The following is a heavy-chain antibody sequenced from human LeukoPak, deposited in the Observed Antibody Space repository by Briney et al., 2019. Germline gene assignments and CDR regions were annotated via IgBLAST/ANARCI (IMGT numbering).Heavy chain of an antibody. CDR3: AREMSQKTGGSHAFDI. CDR2: IYYSGST. D-gene: IGHD3-16*01. V-gene: IGHV4-61*01. Sequence: SETLSLTCTVSGYSISSSYYWSWIRQPPGKGLEWIGYIYYSGSTNYNPSLKSRVTTSVDTSKNQFSLKLSSVTAADTAVYYCAREMSQKTGGSHAFDIWGQGTMVTVSS. J-gene: IGHJ3*02. CDR1: GYSISSSYY.